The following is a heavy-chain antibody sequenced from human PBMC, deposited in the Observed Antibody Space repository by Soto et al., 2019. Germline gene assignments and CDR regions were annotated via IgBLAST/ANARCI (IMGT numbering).Heavy chain of an antibody. CDR2: INHSGST. CDR3: ARGVSSSWYDYYYGMDV. Sequence: SETLCLTCAVYGGSFGGYYWSWIRQPPGKGLEWIGEINHSGSTNYNPSLKSRVTISVDTSKNQFSLKLSSVTAADTAVYYCARGVSSSWYDYYYGMDVWGQGTTVTVSS. J-gene: IGHJ6*02. CDR1: GGSFGGYY. V-gene: IGHV4-34*01. D-gene: IGHD6-13*01.